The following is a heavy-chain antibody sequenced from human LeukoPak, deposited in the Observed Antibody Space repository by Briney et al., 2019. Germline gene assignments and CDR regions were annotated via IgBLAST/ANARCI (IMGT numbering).Heavy chain of an antibody. D-gene: IGHD5-12*01. Sequence: ASVKVSCKASGYTFTSYDINWVRQATGQGLEWMGWMNPNSGNTGYAQKFQGRVTMTRNTSISTAYMELSSLRSEDTAVYYCARVSGYSGYDWESDAYYYYYGMDVWGQGTTVTVS. CDR2: MNPNSGNT. J-gene: IGHJ6*02. V-gene: IGHV1-8*01. CDR1: GYTFTSYD. CDR3: ARVSGYSGYDWESDAYYYYYGMDV.